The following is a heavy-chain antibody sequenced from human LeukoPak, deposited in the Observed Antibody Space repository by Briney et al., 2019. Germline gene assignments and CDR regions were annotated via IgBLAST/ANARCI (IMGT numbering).Heavy chain of an antibody. CDR3: ARGRNSMVRGAIRAESRYYYSYYMDV. CDR1: GFTFSSYS. V-gene: IGHV3-48*01. D-gene: IGHD3-10*01. Sequence: GGSLRLSCAASGFTFSSYSLNWVRQAPGKGLDWVSYISSSGLTIYYADSVKGRFTISRDNAKNSLYLQMNSLRAEDTAVYYCARGRNSMVRGAIRAESRYYYSYYMDVWGKGTTVTVSS. CDR2: ISSSGLTI. J-gene: IGHJ6*03.